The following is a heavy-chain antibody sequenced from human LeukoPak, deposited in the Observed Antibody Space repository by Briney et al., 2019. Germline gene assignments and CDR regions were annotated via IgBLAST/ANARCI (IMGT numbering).Heavy chain of an antibody. CDR3: AKVSGGGLYYDGMDV. V-gene: IGHV3-23*01. J-gene: IGHJ6*02. D-gene: IGHD1-14*01. CDR1: GFTFNNYA. CDR2: ISGSGGTT. Sequence: GGSLRLSCAASGFTFNNYAMNWVRQTPGKGLEWVSVISGSGGTTYYADSVKGRFTISRDSSKNTLYLQMNSLRAEDTAVYYCAKVSGGGLYYDGMDVWGQGTTVTVSS.